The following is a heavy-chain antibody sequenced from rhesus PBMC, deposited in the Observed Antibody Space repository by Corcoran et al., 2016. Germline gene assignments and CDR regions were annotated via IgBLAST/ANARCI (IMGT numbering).Heavy chain of an antibody. J-gene: IGHJ4*01. CDR2: IYGGSGST. D-gene: IGHD5-12*01. CDR1: GYSIRSGYG. Sequence: QLQLQESGPGLVKPSETLSLTCAVSGYSIRSGYGWGWIRQPPGKGLEWIGQIYGGSGSTYYNPALKSRVTVSKDTSKNQFSLKLSSVTAADTAVYYCARDRDTALDYWGQGVLVTVSS. V-gene: IGHV4-127*01. CDR3: ARDRDTALDY.